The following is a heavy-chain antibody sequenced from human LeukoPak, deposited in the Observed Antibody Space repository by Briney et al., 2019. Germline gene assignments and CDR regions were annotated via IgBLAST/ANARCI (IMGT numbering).Heavy chain of an antibody. V-gene: IGHV4-59*08. Sequence: PSETLSLTCSVSGVSIFSYYWNWIRQPPGKGLEWTGYVHYSGSTNYNPSLKSRVTISVDTSKSQFSLKLSSATAADTAVYYCATGRSIRYFDYWGQGTLLTVSS. D-gene: IGHD3-9*01. CDR2: VHYSGST. J-gene: IGHJ4*02. CDR3: ATGRSIRYFDY. CDR1: GVSIFSYY.